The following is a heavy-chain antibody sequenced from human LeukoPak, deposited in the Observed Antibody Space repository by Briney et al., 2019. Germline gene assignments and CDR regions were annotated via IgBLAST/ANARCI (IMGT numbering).Heavy chain of an antibody. CDR3: AGRSDSSGWYGGAEYFQH. CDR1: GFTFSSYW. CDR2: IKQDGSEK. D-gene: IGHD6-19*01. J-gene: IGHJ1*01. V-gene: IGHV3-7*01. Sequence: GGSLRLSCAASGFTFSSYWMSWVRQAPGKGLEWVANIKQDGSEKYYVDSVKGRFTISRDNAKNSLYLQMNSLRAEDTAVYYCAGRSDSSGWYGGAEYFQHWGQGTLVTVSS.